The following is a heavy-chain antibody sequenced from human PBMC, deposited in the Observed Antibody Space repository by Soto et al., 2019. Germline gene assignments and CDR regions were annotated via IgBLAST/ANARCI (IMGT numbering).Heavy chain of an antibody. V-gene: IGHV2-5*02. D-gene: IGHD3-3*01. CDR2: IYWDDDK. J-gene: IGHJ4*02. CDR3: AHRILRTVFGLVTTTAIYFDF. Sequence: QITLNESGPTVVKPAETLTLTCTFSGFSLTTSGVGVGWIRQSPGKAPEWLALIYWDDDKRYSASLKSRLTITNDTSKNLFVLTMTSVDPADTATYYCAHRILRTVFGLVTTTAIYFDFWGQGTPVVVSS. CDR1: GFSLTTSGVG.